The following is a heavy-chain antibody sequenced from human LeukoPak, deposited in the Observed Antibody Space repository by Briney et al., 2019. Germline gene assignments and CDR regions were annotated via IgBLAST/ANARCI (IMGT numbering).Heavy chain of an antibody. J-gene: IGHJ5*02. CDR1: GYSLTEVS. Sequence: AAVKVSCKVSGYSLTEVSVHWVGQTPGKGLEWMGGFEPADDETIYAQKFQGRVTMTEDTSTDTAYMELSSLRSEDTAVYYCATQVVIPDGGWFDPWGQGTLVTVSS. V-gene: IGHV1-24*01. CDR3: ATQVVIPDGGWFDP. CDR2: FEPADDET. D-gene: IGHD3-16*02.